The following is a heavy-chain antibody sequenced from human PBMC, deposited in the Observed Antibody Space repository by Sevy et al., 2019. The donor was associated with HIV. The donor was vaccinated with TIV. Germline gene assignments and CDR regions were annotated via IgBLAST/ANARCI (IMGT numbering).Heavy chain of an antibody. CDR1: GGSISSGSYY. J-gene: IGHJ3*02. Sequence: SETLSLTCTVSGGSISSGSYYWSWIRQPAGKGLEWIGRIYTSGSTKYNPSLKSRATMSVDTSKNQFSLKLTSVTAADTALYYCARGGNSGYCISASCQSDAFDIWGQGTMVTVSS. V-gene: IGHV4-61*02. CDR2: IYTSGST. D-gene: IGHD2-2*01. CDR3: ARGGNSGYCISASCQSDAFDI.